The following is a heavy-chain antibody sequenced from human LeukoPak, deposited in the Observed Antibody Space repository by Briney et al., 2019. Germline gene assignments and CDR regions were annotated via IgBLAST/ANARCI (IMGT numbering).Heavy chain of an antibody. CDR1: GGSISSYY. CDR3: ARDPGVGATTLGAFDI. Sequence: SETLSLTCTVSGGSISSYYWSWIRQAAGKGLEWIGRIYTSGSTNYNPSLKSRVTMSVDTSKNQFSLKLNSVTAADTAVYYCARDPGVGATTLGAFDIWGQGTMVTVSS. V-gene: IGHV4-4*07. D-gene: IGHD1-26*01. J-gene: IGHJ3*02. CDR2: IYTSGST.